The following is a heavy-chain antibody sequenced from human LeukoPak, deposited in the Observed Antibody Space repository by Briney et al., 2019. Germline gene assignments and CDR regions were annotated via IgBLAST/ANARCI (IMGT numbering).Heavy chain of an antibody. D-gene: IGHD1-26*01. V-gene: IGHV3-33*01. CDR3: ARAGYEWELLSFQYFDY. CDR1: GFTFSSYG. J-gene: IGHJ4*02. CDR2: IWYDGSNK. Sequence: PGRSLRLSCAASGFTFSSYGMHWVRQAPGKGLEWVAVIWYDGSNKYYADSVKGRFTISRDNSKNTLYLQMNSLRAEDTAVYYCARAGYEWELLSFQYFDYWGQGTLVTASS.